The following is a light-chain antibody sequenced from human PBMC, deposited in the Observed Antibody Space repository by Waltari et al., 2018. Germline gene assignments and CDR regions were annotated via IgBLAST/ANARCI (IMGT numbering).Light chain of an antibody. Sequence: DIQMTQSSSTLSASVGDRVTITCRASHSISSWLGWYQQKPGKAPKHLIYKASSLESGVPSRFIGSGSCTKFSLTISSLQPDDFATYYCQQYYSYLWTFGQGTKVEIK. V-gene: IGKV1-5*03. CDR3: QQYYSYLWT. CDR1: HSISSW. CDR2: KAS. J-gene: IGKJ1*01.